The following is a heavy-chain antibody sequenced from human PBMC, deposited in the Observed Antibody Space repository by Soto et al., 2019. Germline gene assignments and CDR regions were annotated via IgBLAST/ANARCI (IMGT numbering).Heavy chain of an antibody. CDR2: IIPIFGTA. J-gene: IGHJ6*02. V-gene: IGHV1-69*13. Sequence: GASVKVSCKASGGTFSSYAISWVRQAPGQGLEWMGGIIPIFGTANYAQKFQGRVTITADEFTTTAYMELSSLRSEDTAVYYCARDSHCHSSTSCYYYYGMDVWGQGTTVTVSS. CDR3: ARDSHCHSSTSCYYYYGMDV. CDR1: GGTFSSYA. D-gene: IGHD2-2*01.